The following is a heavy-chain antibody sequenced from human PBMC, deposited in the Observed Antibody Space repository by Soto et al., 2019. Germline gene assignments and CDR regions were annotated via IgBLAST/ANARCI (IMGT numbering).Heavy chain of an antibody. CDR1: GGSFSGYY. CDR2: INHSGST. J-gene: IGHJ4*02. D-gene: IGHD6-19*01. V-gene: IGHV4-34*01. Sequence: QVQLHQWGAGLLKPSETLSLTCAVYGGSFSGYYWNWIRQPPGKGLEWIGEINHSGSTNYNPSLKIRVPISVXXSXNXXSLKLRSVTAADTAVYSCARAKEQWLVKWGTSFDYWGQGTLVTVSS. CDR3: ARAKEQWLVKWGTSFDY.